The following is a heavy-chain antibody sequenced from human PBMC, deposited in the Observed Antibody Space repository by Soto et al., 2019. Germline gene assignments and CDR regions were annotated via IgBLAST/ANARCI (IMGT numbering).Heavy chain of an antibody. D-gene: IGHD6-13*01. J-gene: IGHJ6*02. CDR3: TSGSSIAAAGNYYGMDV. Sequence: GVLRLSCAASGFTFSGSAMHWVRQASGKGLEGVGRIRSKANSYATAYAASVKGRFTISRDDSKNTAYLQMNSLKTEDTAVYYCTSGSSIAAAGNYYGMDVWGQGTTVTVSS. CDR1: GFTFSGSA. V-gene: IGHV3-73*01. CDR2: IRSKANSYAT.